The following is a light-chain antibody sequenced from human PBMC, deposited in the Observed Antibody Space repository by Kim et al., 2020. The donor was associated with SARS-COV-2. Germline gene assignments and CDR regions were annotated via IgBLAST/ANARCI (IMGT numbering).Light chain of an antibody. CDR1: QSISNY. V-gene: IGKV1-39*01. J-gene: IGKJ2*01. Sequence: SASVGDRSTITCRASQSISNYLNWYQQKPGRAPNLLIYAASKLQSGVSSRFSGSGSGTDFTLTITSLQPEDFATYYCQQSHSTLYTFGQGTKLEI. CDR2: AAS. CDR3: QQSHSTLYT.